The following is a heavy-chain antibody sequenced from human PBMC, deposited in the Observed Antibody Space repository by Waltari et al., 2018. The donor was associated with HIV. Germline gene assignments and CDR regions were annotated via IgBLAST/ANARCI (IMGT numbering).Heavy chain of an antibody. V-gene: IGHV3-7*01. CDR3: ARHGLRVATIKMFDY. CDR1: GFPFSSYW. CDR2: IKEDGTDI. J-gene: IGHJ4*02. Sequence: EVQLVESGGGLVQPGGSLRLSCAASGFPFSSYWMGWVRQAPGKGLEWVANIKEDGTDIFYVDSVKGRFSISRDNAKSSLYLQMNSLRAEDTAVYYCARHGLRVATIKMFDYWGQGTLVTVSS. D-gene: IGHD5-12*01.